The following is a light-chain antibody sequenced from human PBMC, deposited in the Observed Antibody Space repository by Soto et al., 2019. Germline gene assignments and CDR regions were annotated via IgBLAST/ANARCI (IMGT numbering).Light chain of an antibody. Sequence: AIRMTQSPSSLSASTGDRVTITCRASQGISSYLAWYQQKPGKAPKLLIYAASTLQSGVPSMFSGSGSGTDFTLTISCLQSEDFATYYRQQYYSYPRTFGQGTKVEIK. V-gene: IGKV1-8*01. CDR2: AAS. J-gene: IGKJ1*01. CDR3: QQYYSYPRT. CDR1: QGISSY.